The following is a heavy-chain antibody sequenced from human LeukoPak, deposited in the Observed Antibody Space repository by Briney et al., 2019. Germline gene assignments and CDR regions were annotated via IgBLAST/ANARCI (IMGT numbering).Heavy chain of an antibody. J-gene: IGHJ6*03. CDR2: IKSKTDGGTT. CDR1: GFTFSSYS. Sequence: GGSLRLSCAASGFTFSSYSMNWVRQAPGKGLEWVGRIKSKTDGGTTDYAAPVKGRFTISRDDSKNSLYLQMNSLKTKDTAVYYCAREAEGSGHDYYYYYYMDVWGKGTTVTVSS. CDR3: AREAEGSGHDYYYYYYMDV. D-gene: IGHD6-19*01. V-gene: IGHV3-15*01.